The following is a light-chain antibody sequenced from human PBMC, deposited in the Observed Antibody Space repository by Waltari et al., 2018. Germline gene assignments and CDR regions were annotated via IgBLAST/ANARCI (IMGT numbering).Light chain of an antibody. J-gene: IGKJ4*01. V-gene: IGKV1-27*01. CDR3: QKYNSA. Sequence: DTQMTQSPSSLSASVGDRVTITCRASQGITNYLVWYQQKPGKVPKVLIYAASTLQSGVPSRFSGSGSGTDFTLTISSLQPEDVATYYCQKYNSAFGGGTKVEIK. CDR2: AAS. CDR1: QGITNY.